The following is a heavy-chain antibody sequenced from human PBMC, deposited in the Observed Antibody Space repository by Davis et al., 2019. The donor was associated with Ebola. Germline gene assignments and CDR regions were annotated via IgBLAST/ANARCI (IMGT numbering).Heavy chain of an antibody. CDR3: ARVGPTVTTLDY. D-gene: IGHD4-17*01. Sequence: ASVKVSCKASGYTFTGYYMNWVRQAPGQGLEWMGWINPNSGGTKYAQKFQGRVTMTRDTSISTAYMELSRLRSDDTAVYYCARVGPTVTTLDYWGQGTLVTVSS. CDR1: GYTFTGYY. V-gene: IGHV1-2*02. CDR2: INPNSGGT. J-gene: IGHJ4*02.